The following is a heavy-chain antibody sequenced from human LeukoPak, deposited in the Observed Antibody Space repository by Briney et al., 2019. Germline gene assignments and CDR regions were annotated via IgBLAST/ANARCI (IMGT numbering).Heavy chain of an antibody. CDR3: ARAPYSGSYSDY. Sequence: PGGSLRLSCAASGFTFSSFSMTWVRQAPGKGLEWVSVISGSGGATYYADSVKGRFTISRDNSKSTLYLQMNSLRAEDTAVYYCARAPYSGSYSDYWGQGSLVTVSS. CDR1: GFTFSSFS. CDR2: ISGSGGAT. V-gene: IGHV3-23*01. J-gene: IGHJ4*02. D-gene: IGHD1-26*01.